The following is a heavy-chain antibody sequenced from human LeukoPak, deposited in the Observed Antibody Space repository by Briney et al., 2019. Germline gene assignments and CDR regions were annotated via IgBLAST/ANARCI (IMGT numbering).Heavy chain of an antibody. CDR2: VSGSGDST. CDR1: GFTFTSYA. Sequence: GALRLSCAASGFTFTSYAMTWVRQAPGKGLEWVSTVSGSGDSTYYADSVKGRFAISRDNSKNTLYMQMNSLRAEDTAVYYCAKDKGFSYGFDYWGQGTLVTVSS. J-gene: IGHJ4*02. V-gene: IGHV3-23*01. D-gene: IGHD5-18*01. CDR3: AKDKGFSYGFDY.